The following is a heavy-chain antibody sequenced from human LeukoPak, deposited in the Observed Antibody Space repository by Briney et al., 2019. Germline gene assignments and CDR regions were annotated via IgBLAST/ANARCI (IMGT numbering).Heavy chain of an antibody. D-gene: IGHD1-26*01. J-gene: IGHJ3*02. CDR3: ARFLSGSHDAFDI. CDR2: INPNSGGT. Sequence: ASVKVSCKASGYTFTGYWHWVRQAPGQGLEWMGRINPNSGGTDYAQNFHGRVTMTRDTSISTAYMELSRLRYDDTAVYYCARFLSGSHDAFDIWGQGTMVTVSS. CDR1: GYTFTGYW. V-gene: IGHV1-2*06.